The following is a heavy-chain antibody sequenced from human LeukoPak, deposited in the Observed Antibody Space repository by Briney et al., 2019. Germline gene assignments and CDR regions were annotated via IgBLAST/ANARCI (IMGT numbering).Heavy chain of an antibody. CDR3: ARTSRWLQSLYYYYYMDV. D-gene: IGHD5-24*01. J-gene: IGHJ6*03. CDR2: IIPIFGTA. V-gene: IGHV1-69*06. Sequence: SVKVSCKASGGTFSSYAISWVRQAPGQGLEWMGGIIPIFGTANYAQKSQGRVTITADKSTSTAYMELSSLRSEDTAVYYCARTSRWLQSLYYYYYMDVWGKGTTVTVSS. CDR1: GGTFSSYA.